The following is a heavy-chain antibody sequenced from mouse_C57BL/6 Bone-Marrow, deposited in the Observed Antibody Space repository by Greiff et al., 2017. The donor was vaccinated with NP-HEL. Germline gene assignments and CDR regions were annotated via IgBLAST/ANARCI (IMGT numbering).Heavy chain of an antibody. D-gene: IGHD2-14*01. J-gene: IGHJ2*01. CDR1: GYTFTDYY. Sequence: EVQLQQSVPVLVQPGASVQLSCTASGYTFTDYYLNWVQQSHGTSLAWIGVINPYNGGTSYNQKFKGKATLTVDKSSSTAYMELNSLTSEDSAVYYCARGGTGDYWGQGTTLTVSS. V-gene: IGHV1-19*01. CDR3: ARGGTGDY. CDR2: INPYNGGT.